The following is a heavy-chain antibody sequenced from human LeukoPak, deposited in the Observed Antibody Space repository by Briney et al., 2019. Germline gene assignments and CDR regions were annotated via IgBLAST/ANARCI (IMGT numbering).Heavy chain of an antibody. D-gene: IGHD5-18*01. CDR2: FDPEDGET. J-gene: IGHJ4*02. V-gene: IGHV1-24*01. CDR1: GYTLTELS. CDR3: ARGFFRDTSMAHPGGY. Sequence: AASVKVSCKVSGYTLTELSMHWVRQAPGKGLEWMGGFDPEDGETIYAQKFQGRVTMTEDTSTDTAYMELSSLRSEDTAVYYCARGFFRDTSMAHPGGYWGQGTLVTVSS.